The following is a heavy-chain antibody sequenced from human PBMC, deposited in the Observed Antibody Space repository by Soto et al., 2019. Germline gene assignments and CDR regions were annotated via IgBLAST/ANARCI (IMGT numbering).Heavy chain of an antibody. Sequence: EVHLVESGGGLVKPGGSLRLSCAASGFTFSTSTMNWVRQAPGQGLEWLSSISSTSTYTYYAASVRGRFTISRDNAKNLLYLQMNSLTAEDTAVYYCARVGSPGYCSGGFCPPPDYWGQGTLVTVSS. V-gene: IGHV3-21*01. CDR1: GFTFSTST. CDR2: ISSTSTYT. CDR3: ARVGSPGYCSGGFCPPPDY. D-gene: IGHD2-15*01. J-gene: IGHJ4*02.